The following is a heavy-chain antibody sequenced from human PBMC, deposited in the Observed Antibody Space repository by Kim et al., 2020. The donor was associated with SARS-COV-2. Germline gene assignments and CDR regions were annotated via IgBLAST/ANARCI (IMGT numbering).Heavy chain of an antibody. V-gene: IGHV1-18*01. CDR3: LRGTWGDINDY. J-gene: IGHJ4*02. D-gene: IGHD3-16*01. CDR1: GDTSRKSG. CDR2: INTKEGDT. Sequence: ASVKVSCKTSGDTSRKSGFSWVRQAPQGLEWMGWINTKEGDTNYVMKFQDRVIMTTDSSTTTAYMELRSLKSDDTAVYYCLRGTWGDINDYWGQGTLVTV.